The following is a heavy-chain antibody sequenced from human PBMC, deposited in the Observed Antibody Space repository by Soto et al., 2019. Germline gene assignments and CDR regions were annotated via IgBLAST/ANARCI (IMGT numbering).Heavy chain of an antibody. J-gene: IGHJ6*03. D-gene: IGHD3-10*01. CDR3: AKGAITMVRGVGYYYYYMDV. V-gene: IGHV3-23*01. CDR1: GFTFSSYA. CDR2: ISGSGGST. Sequence: GGSLRLSCAASGFTFSSYAMSWVRQAPGKGLEWVSAISGSGGSTYYADSVKGRFTISRDNSKNTLYLQMNSLRAEDTAVYYCAKGAITMVRGVGYYYYYMDVWGKGTTVTVSS.